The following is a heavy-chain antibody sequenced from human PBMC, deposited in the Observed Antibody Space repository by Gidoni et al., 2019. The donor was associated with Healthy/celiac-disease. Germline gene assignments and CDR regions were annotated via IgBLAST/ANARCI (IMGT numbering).Heavy chain of an antibody. V-gene: IGHV4-34*01. CDR3: ARGGGGTNDY. CDR1: GGSFSGYY. J-gene: IGHJ4*02. Sequence: QVQLQQWGAGLLKPSETLSLTCAVYGGSFSGYYWSWIRQPQGKGLEWIGEINHRGSTNYNPSLKSRVTISVDTSKNQFSLKLSSVTAADTAVYYCARGGGGTNDYWGQGTLVTVSS. CDR2: INHRGST. D-gene: IGHD3-16*01.